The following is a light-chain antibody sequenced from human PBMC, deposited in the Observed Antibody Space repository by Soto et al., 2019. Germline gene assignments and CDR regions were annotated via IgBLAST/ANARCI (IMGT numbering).Light chain of an antibody. CDR1: QSVSVNS. CDR2: GAS. J-gene: IGKJ1*01. CDR3: QQYGSSPRT. V-gene: IGKV3-20*01. Sequence: IVLTHSPGTLSFSPGERATLSFRASQSVSVNSLAWYQQKGGQAPRLLIYGASNRATGIPDRFSGSGSGTDFTLTISRLEPEDFAVYYRQQYGSSPRTFGQGTKVDIK.